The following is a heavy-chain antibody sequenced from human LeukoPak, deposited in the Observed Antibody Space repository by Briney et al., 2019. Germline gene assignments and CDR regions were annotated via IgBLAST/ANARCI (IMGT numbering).Heavy chain of an antibody. CDR2: ISHDGSDK. J-gene: IGHJ4*02. D-gene: IGHD3-16*01. Sequence: GGSLGLSCAASGFTFRSYGMHWVRQAPGKGLEWVAVISHDGSDKYYADSVKGRFTISRDNSKNTLHLQMNSLRAEDTAVYYCVQRGGLDYWGQGTLVTVSS. CDR1: GFTFRSYG. CDR3: VQRGGLDY. V-gene: IGHV3-30*19.